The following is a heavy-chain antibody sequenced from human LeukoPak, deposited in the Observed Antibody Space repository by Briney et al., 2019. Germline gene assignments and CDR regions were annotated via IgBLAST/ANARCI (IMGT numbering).Heavy chain of an antibody. CDR2: LSSSSTINSYI. J-gene: IGHJ4*02. CDR1: GFTFSTYR. V-gene: IGHV3-21*04. CDR3: AKGGRYCSGGSCYFDY. D-gene: IGHD2-15*01. Sequence: GGSLRLSCAASGFTFSTYRMNWVRQAPGKGLEWVSSLSSSSTINSYIYYADSVEGRFTISRDNAKNSLYLQMNSLRAEDTAVYYCAKGGRYCSGGSCYFDYWGQGTLVTVSS.